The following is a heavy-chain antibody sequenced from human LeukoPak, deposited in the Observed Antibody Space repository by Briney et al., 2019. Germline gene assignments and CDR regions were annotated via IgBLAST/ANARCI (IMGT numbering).Heavy chain of an antibody. J-gene: IGHJ5*02. CDR3: ACAAGYSYDNWFDP. Sequence: SETLPLTCSVSGGSISSTSYYWGWIRQPPGKGLEWIGRIYYSGNAYYNPSLKSRVTISVDTSKNQFSLKLSSVTAADTAVYYCACAAGYSYDNWFDPGGQGTLVTVSS. CDR2: IYYSGNA. CDR1: GGSISSTSYY. D-gene: IGHD5-18*01. V-gene: IGHV4-39*01.